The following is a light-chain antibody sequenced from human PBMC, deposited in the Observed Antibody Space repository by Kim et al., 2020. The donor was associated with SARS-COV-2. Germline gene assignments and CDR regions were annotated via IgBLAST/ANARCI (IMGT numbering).Light chain of an antibody. CDR2: GAS. J-gene: IGKJ2*03. CDR3: QQYGSSQYS. V-gene: IGKV3-20*01. Sequence: SPGERDTLSCRASQSVSSSHLAWYQHKPGQPPRLLIYGASSRAAAIPDRISASGSGTDFTLNISRLEPEDFAVYYCQQYGSSQYSFGQGTKLEIK. CDR1: QSVSSSH.